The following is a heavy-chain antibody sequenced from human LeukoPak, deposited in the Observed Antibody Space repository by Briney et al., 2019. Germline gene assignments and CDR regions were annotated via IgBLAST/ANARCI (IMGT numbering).Heavy chain of an antibody. CDR2: IIPIFGTA. CDR1: GGTLSSYA. J-gene: IGHJ6*02. Sequence: ASVKVSCKASGGTLSSYAISWVRQAPGQGLEWMGGIIPIFGTANYAQKFQGRVTITADESTSTAYMELSSLRSEDTAVYYCARVGQDIVVVPAYYYGMDVWGQGTTVTVSS. D-gene: IGHD2-2*01. V-gene: IGHV1-69*01. CDR3: ARVGQDIVVVPAYYYGMDV.